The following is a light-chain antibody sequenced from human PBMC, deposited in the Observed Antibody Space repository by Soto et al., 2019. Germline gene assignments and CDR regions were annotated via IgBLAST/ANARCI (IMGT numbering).Light chain of an antibody. J-gene: IGLJ1*01. Sequence: QSALTQPASVSGSPGQSITISCTGTSTDVGSYKYVSWYQQHPGKAPKLMIYEVSNRPSGVSNRFSGSKSGNTASLTISGLQAEDEADYYCSSFTSSSTLVFGIGTKVTV. CDR1: STDVGSYKY. V-gene: IGLV2-14*01. CDR3: SSFTSSSTLV. CDR2: EVS.